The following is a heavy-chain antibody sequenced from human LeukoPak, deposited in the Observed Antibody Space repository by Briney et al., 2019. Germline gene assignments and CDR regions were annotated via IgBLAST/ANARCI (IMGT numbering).Heavy chain of an antibody. CDR3: AGGGYCGRTSCYAPLLDY. CDR2: IYHGGTT. Sequence: SETLSLTCTVSGGSISRYYWSWIRQSPGKGLEWIVYIYHGGTTNYNPSLKSRVTISVDTSKSQFSLKLNSVSAADTAVYYCAGGGYCGRTSCYAPLLDYWGQGILVTVSS. J-gene: IGHJ4*02. CDR1: GGSISRYY. D-gene: IGHD2-2*01. V-gene: IGHV4-59*01.